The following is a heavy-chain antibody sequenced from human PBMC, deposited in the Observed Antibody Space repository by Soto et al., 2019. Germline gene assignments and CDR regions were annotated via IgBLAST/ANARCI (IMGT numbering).Heavy chain of an antibody. J-gene: IGHJ5*02. CDR1: GFTFSGYA. CDR2: ISGSGGST. V-gene: IGHV3-23*01. CDR3: AKDVYSGTTGSPDH. D-gene: IGHD1-26*01. Sequence: EVQLLESGGALVQPGGSLRLSCAASGFTFSGYAMSWVRQAPGKGLEWVSAISGSGGSTYYADSARGRFTISRDKSKNTLYLQMNSLRAEDTAVYYCAKDVYSGTTGSPDHWGQGTLVTVSS.